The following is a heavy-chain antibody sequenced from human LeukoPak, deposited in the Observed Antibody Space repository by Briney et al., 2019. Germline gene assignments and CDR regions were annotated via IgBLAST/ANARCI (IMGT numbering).Heavy chain of an antibody. CDR3: ARTSGPWFDP. CDR1: GFTFSSYA. J-gene: IGHJ5*02. CDR2: ISYDGSSK. V-gene: IGHV3-30*14. Sequence: GGSLRLSCAASGFTFSSYAMHWVRQAPGKGLEWVAVISYDGSSKYYADSVKGRFTISRDNSKNTLYLQMNSLRAEDTAVYYCARTSGPWFDPWGQGTLVTVSS. D-gene: IGHD3-10*01.